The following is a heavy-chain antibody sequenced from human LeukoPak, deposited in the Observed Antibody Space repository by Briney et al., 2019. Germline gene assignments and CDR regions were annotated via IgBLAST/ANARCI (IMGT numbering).Heavy chain of an antibody. D-gene: IGHD1-26*01. V-gene: IGHV4-59*01. CDR2: ISDSGNT. J-gene: IGHJ4*02. Sequence: SETLSLTCTVSGGSISDYYWNWIRQPPGKGLEWIGYISDSGNTYYNPSLKSRITISADTSKNQFSQKLSSVTAADTAVYYCARGRVGGNYWGQGTLVTVSS. CDR1: GGSISDYY. CDR3: ARGRVGGNY.